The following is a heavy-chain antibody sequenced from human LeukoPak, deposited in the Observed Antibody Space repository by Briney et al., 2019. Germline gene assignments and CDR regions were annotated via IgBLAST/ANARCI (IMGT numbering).Heavy chain of an antibody. CDR1: GFTLSTYY. CDR2: IKQDGSEK. Sequence: GGSLRLSCAASGFTLSTYYMSWVRQAPGKGLGWVANIKQDGSEKSYVNSVEGRFTISRDNAKNSLYLQMNGLRAEDTAIYYCARYQHCGGDCYPLDYWGQGTLVTVSS. CDR3: ARYQHCGGDCYPLDY. J-gene: IGHJ4*02. D-gene: IGHD2-21*02. V-gene: IGHV3-7*01.